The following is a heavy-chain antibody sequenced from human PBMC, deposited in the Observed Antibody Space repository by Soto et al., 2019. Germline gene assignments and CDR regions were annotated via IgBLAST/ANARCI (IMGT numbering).Heavy chain of an antibody. CDR2: LTSSGGTT. Sequence: EVQLLESGGGLVQPGGSLRLSCAASGFTFSRHGMSWVRQAPGKGLEWVSALTSSGGTTYYADSVKGRFTISRDNSKNTLYLQMNSPRAEDTAVYYCARDIASPGGDYFDSWGQGTLVTVSS. V-gene: IGHV3-23*01. J-gene: IGHJ4*02. CDR1: GFTFSRHG. CDR3: ARDIASPGGDYFDS. D-gene: IGHD2-21*01.